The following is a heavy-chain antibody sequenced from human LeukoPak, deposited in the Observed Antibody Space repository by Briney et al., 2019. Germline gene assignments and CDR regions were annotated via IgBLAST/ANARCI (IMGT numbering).Heavy chain of an antibody. CDR2: IYYSGST. CDR1: GGSISSSSYY. D-gene: IGHD6-19*01. V-gene: IGHV4-39*07. Sequence: PSETLSLTCTVSGGSISSSSYYWGWIRQPPGKGLEWIGSIYYSGSTYYNPSLKSRVTISVDTSKNQFSLKLSSVTAADTAVYYCARGSIAVAADYWGQGTLVTVSS. CDR3: ARGSIAVAADY. J-gene: IGHJ4*02.